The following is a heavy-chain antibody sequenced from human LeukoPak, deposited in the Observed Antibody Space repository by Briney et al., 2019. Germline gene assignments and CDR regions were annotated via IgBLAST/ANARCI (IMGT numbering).Heavy chain of an antibody. V-gene: IGHV3-30-3*01. D-gene: IGHD6-13*01. CDR3: ASLYPGIASDY. J-gene: IGHJ4*02. CDR2: ISYDGSNK. CDR1: GFTFSSYA. Sequence: GRSLRLSYAASGFTFSSYAMHWVRQAPGKGLEWVAVISYDGSNKYYADSVKGRFTISRDNSKNTLYLQMNSLRAEDTAVYYCASLYPGIASDYWGQGTLVTVSS.